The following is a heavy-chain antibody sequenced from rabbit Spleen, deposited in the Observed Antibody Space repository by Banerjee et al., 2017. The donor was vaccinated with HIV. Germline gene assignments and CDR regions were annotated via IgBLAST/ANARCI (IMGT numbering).Heavy chain of an antibody. Sequence: QEQLEESGGGLVKPEGSLTLTCTASGIDFSSYCYMCWVRQAPGKGLEWIGCINGGGSDITFYANWAKGRFTISKTSSTTVTLQMTSLTAADTATYFCARDLVGVIGWNFYLWGQGTLVTVS. CDR1: GIDFSSYCY. J-gene: IGHJ4*01. V-gene: IGHV1S45*01. CDR3: ARDLVGVIGWNFYL. CDR2: INGGGSDIT. D-gene: IGHD1-1*01.